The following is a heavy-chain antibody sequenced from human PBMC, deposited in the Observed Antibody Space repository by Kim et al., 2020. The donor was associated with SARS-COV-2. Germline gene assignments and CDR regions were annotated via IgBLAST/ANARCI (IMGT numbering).Heavy chain of an antibody. J-gene: IGHJ4*02. CDR2: IYYTGNT. CDR1: GESISNDGYY. D-gene: IGHD2-15*01. Sequence: SETLSLTCTVSGESISNDGYYWTWIRQQPGKGLEWIGHIYYTGNTYYNPSLRSRLTISVDTSKNQFSLKLNSVTAADTAVYYCARRLRVYCFDFWGQGTL. V-gene: IGHV4-31*03. CDR3: ARRLRVYCFDF.